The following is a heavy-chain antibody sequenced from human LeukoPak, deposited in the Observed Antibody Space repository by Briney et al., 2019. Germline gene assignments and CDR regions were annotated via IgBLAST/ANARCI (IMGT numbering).Heavy chain of an antibody. CDR3: ARSNIGEDAFDI. D-gene: IGHD2/OR15-2a*01. CDR1: GGSVRGRDYF. J-gene: IGHJ3*02. V-gene: IGHV4-39*02. CDR2: IYYSGNT. Sequence: PSETLSLTCSVSGGSVRGRDYFWGWIRQAPGKGLEWIANIYYSGNTFYNPSLKSRVSIFVESSKNHLSLNFTSVTAADTAVYYWARSNIGEDAFDIWGQGTMVTVSS.